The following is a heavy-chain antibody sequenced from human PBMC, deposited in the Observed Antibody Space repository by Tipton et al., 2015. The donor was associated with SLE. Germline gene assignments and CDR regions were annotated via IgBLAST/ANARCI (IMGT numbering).Heavy chain of an antibody. J-gene: IGHJ4*02. CDR3: ASGTLEWSHEPDY. Sequence: LRLSCAVYRGSFSGYYWSWIRRPPGKGLEWIGETTHSGKTNYNPSLKSRVTISADTSKNQFSLRLSSVTAADTAMFYCASGTLEWSHEPDYWGQGTLVTVSS. D-gene: IGHD3-3*01. V-gene: IGHV4-34*01. CDR1: RGSFSGYY. CDR2: TTHSGKT.